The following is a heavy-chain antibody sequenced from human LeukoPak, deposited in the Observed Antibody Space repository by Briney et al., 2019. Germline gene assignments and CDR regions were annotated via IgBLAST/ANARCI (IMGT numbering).Heavy chain of an antibody. CDR3: ARDMCSSTSCPRGRFDY. CDR2: ISSSSYI. V-gene: IGHV3-21*01. J-gene: IGHJ4*02. Sequence: GGSLRLSCAASGFTFSSYSMNWVRQAPGKGLEWVSSISSSSYIYYSDSVKGRFTISRDNAKNSLYLQMNSLRAEDTAVYYCARDMCSSTSCPRGRFDYWGQGTLVTVSS. D-gene: IGHD2-2*01. CDR1: GFTFSSYS.